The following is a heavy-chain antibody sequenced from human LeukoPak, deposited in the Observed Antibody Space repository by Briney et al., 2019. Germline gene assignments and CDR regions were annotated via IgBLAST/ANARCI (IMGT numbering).Heavy chain of an antibody. CDR1: GFTFSSYS. V-gene: IGHV3-21*01. CDR2: ISSSSYI. D-gene: IGHD3-9*01. CDR3: ARDIKTYYDILTGYSGFDP. J-gene: IGHJ5*02. Sequence: GGSLRLSCAASGFTFSSYSMNWVRQAPGKGLEWVSSISSSSYIYYADSVKGRFTISRDNAKNSLYLQMNSLRAEDTAVYYCARDIKTYYDILTGYSGFDPWGQGTLVTVSS.